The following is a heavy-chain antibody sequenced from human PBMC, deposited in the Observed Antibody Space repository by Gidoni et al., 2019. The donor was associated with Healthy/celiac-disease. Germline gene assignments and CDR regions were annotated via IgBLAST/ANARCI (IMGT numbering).Heavy chain of an antibody. V-gene: IGHV3-15*01. CDR2: IKSKTDGGTT. D-gene: IGHD2-21*02. CDR3: TTDPMAYCGGDCYWRIDY. J-gene: IGHJ4*02. Sequence: EVQLVESGGGLVKPGGSLRLSCAASGFTFRNAWMSWVRQAPGKGLEWVGRIKSKTDGGTTDYAAPVKGRFTISRDDSKNTLYLQMNSLKTEDTAVYYCTTDPMAYCGGDCYWRIDYWGQGTLVTVSS. CDR1: GFTFRNAW.